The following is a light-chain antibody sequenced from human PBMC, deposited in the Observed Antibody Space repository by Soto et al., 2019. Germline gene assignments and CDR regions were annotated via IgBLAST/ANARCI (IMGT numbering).Light chain of an antibody. V-gene: IGKV3-15*01. CDR1: HSAASA. CDR2: DAS. CDR3: QQYRDWPLT. Sequence: EIVLTQSPGTMSVSPGERATLSCRASHSAASAVAWYQQKPGQAPRLLIYDASTRATGIPARFSGSGSATEFTLTISSLQSEDFAVYSCQQYRDWPLTFGGGTKVDI. J-gene: IGKJ4*01.